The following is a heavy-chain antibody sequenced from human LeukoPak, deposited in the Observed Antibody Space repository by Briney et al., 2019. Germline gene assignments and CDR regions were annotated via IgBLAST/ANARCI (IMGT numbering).Heavy chain of an antibody. Sequence: GASVNVSCKASGYTFSTYDMNWVRQAPGQGLEWMGWINTKTGNPTYAQGFTGRFVFSLDTSVSSTYLQISSPKADDTAVYYCARDQRYCGGDCYDAFDIWGQGTMVTVSS. CDR1: GYTFSTYD. CDR2: INTKTGNP. CDR3: ARDQRYCGGDCYDAFDI. J-gene: IGHJ3*02. D-gene: IGHD2-21*02. V-gene: IGHV7-4-1*02.